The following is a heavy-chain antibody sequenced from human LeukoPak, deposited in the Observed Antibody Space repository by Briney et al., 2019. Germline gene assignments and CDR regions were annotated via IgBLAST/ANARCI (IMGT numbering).Heavy chain of an antibody. CDR2: INHSGST. Sequence: SETLSLTCAVYGGSFGGYYWSWIRQPPGKGLEWIGEINHSGSTNYNPSLKSRVTISVDTSKNQFSLKLSSVTAADTAVYYCARKAHYTVVTAFDIWGQGTMVTVSS. D-gene: IGHD3-22*01. CDR3: ARKAHYTVVTAFDI. V-gene: IGHV4-34*01. J-gene: IGHJ3*02. CDR1: GGSFGGYY.